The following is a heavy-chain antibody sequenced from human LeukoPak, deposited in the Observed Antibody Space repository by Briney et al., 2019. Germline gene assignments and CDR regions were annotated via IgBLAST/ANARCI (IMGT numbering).Heavy chain of an antibody. V-gene: IGHV3-33*01. CDR3: TRYNNDHFDY. CDR2: IAYDGSRA. Sequence: PGGSLRLPCAGSGSTFGGYGMHWFRQTPGKGLEWVAVIAYDGSRAFYADSVKGRFTISRDNSKNTMSVQMDDLRAEDTAVYYCTRYNNDHFDYWGQGTLVTVSS. D-gene: IGHD1-14*01. CDR1: GSTFGGYG. J-gene: IGHJ4*02.